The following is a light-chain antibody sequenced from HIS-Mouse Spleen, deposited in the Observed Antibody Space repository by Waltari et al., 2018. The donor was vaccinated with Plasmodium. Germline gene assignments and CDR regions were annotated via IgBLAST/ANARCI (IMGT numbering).Light chain of an antibody. CDR1: ALPKKY. Sequence: SYELTQPPSVSVSPGQTARITCPGDALPKKYAYWSQQKSGQAPVLVIYEDSKRPSGIPERFSGSSSGTMATLTISGAQVEDEADYYCYSTDSSGNHRVFGGETKLTVL. V-gene: IGLV3-10*01. CDR3: YSTDSSGNHRV. CDR2: EDS. J-gene: IGLJ3*02.